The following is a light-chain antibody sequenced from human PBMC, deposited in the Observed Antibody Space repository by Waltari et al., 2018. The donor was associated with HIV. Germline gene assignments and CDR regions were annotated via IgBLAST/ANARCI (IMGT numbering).Light chain of an antibody. V-gene: IGLV1-44*01. Sequence: QSVLTQPPPVSGTPGQNATIPCSGRSSNIRSNIMNWYQQHPGASPTLRIYTNDQRPAGVPDRFSGSKSGTSASLAISGLQSADEADYYCASWDDSLNGMFGGGTKLTVL. J-gene: IGLJ3*02. CDR1: SSNIRSNI. CDR2: TND. CDR3: ASWDDSLNGM.